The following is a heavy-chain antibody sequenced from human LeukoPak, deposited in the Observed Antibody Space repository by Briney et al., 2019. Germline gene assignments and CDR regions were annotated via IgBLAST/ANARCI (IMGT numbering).Heavy chain of an antibody. J-gene: IGHJ4*02. D-gene: IGHD3-3*01. V-gene: IGHV3-11*04. CDR1: GFTFSDYY. CDR2: ISSSGSTI. Sequence: GGSLRLSCAASGFTFSDYYMSWIRQAPGRGLEWVSYISSSGSTIYYADSVKGRFTISRDNAKNSLYLQMNSLRAEDTAVYYCARGRYDFWSGYYEGDYFDYWGQGTLVTVPS. CDR3: ARGRYDFWSGYYEGDYFDY.